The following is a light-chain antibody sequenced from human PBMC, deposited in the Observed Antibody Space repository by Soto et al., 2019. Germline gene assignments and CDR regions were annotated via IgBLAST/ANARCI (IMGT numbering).Light chain of an antibody. CDR3: QQYKKWPPLT. J-gene: IGKJ4*01. CDR1: QSVAFD. V-gene: IGKV3-15*01. CDR2: GAF. Sequence: EIVMTQSPATLSVSRGETATLSCRASQSVAFDLAWYQQKPGQGPRLLIYGAFTRATGIPARFSGSGSGTEFTLTISSLQSEDSAVYYCQQYKKWPPLTLGGGTKVEIK.